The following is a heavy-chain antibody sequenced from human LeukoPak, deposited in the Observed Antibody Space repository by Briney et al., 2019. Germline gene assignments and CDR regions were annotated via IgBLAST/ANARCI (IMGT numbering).Heavy chain of an antibody. CDR3: ATSDDLWSGMDN. Sequence: GGSLRLSCAVSGFTFSSSSMNWVRQAPGKGLEWVSSISSSSYIYYADSVKGRFTISRDNAKNSLYLQMDSLRADDTAVYYCATSDDLWSGMDNWGQGTLVTVSS. J-gene: IGHJ4*02. D-gene: IGHD3-3*01. CDR2: ISSSSYI. V-gene: IGHV3-21*01. CDR1: GFTFSSSS.